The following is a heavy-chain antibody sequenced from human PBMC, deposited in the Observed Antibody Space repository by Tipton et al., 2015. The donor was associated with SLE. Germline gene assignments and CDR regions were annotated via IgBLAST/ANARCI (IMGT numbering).Heavy chain of an antibody. CDR2: IFYSGST. D-gene: IGHD3-3*01. CDR1: GGSISSYY. CDR3: ARDPGRYDFGPYGMDV. Sequence: TLSLTCTVSGGSISSYYWSWIRQPPGKGLEWIGYIFYSGSTNYNPSLKSRVTISVDTSKNQFSLKLSSVTAADTAVYYCARDPGRYDFGPYGMDVWGQGTTVLVSS. J-gene: IGHJ6*02. V-gene: IGHV4-59*01.